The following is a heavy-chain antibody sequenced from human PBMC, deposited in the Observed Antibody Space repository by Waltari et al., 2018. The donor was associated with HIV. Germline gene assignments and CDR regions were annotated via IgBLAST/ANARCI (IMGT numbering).Heavy chain of an antibody. CDR3: AREGVEMATPGYFDY. CDR2: VIPMFGTA. D-gene: IGHD5-12*01. V-gene: IGHV1-69*01. CDR1: RDTDSTNP. Sequence: HVQLAQSGGGVKKPGSTVNVSCRASRDTDSTNPVSGVRRDRGRGLEWMGGVIPMFGTANSAQKFQDRVTNTADESTSTAYMKMSSLRSEDTAVYYCAREGVEMATPGYFDYSGQGTLVTVAS. J-gene: IGHJ4*02.